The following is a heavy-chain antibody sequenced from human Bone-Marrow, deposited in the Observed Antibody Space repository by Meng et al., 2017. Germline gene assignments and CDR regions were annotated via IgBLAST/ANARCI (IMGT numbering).Heavy chain of an antibody. CDR3: AAFYYGSENPSV. J-gene: IGHJ6*02. D-gene: IGHD3-10*01. Sequence: GESLKISCAASGFSFSEYEMNWVRQAPGKGLEWVSYISRSGGNTDYLDAVKGRFTISRDNAENSLYLQMDSLIAEDTAVYYCAAFYYGSENPSVWGPGTTVTVSS. CDR2: ISRSGGNT. V-gene: IGHV3-48*03. CDR1: GFSFSEYE.